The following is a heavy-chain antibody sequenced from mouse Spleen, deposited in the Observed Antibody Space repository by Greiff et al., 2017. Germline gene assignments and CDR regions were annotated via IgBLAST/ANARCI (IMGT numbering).Heavy chain of an antibody. CDR3: TRQTARARGNYFDY. J-gene: IGHJ2*01. D-gene: IGHD3-2*01. CDR2: IRNKANNHAT. V-gene: IGHV6-6*01. Sequence: EVKVEESGGGLVQPGGSMKLSCAASGFTFSDAWMDWVRQSPEKGLEWVAEIRNKANNHATYYAESVKGRFTISRDDSKSSVYLQMNSLRAEDTGIYYCTRQTARARGNYFDYWGQGTTLTVSS. CDR1: GFTFSDAW.